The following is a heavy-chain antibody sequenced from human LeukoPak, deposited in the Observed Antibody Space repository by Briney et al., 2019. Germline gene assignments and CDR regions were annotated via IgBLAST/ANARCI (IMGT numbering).Heavy chain of an antibody. CDR3: AKKEEIYDRSGYHFDS. CDR1: GFTFSSYG. J-gene: IGHJ4*02. CDR2: ISYDGNNK. V-gene: IGHV3-30*18. Sequence: GRSLRLSCAASGFTFSSYGIHWVRQAPGKGLEWVAVISYDGNNKYYADSVKGRFTISRDNSKNTLYLQMNSLRPEDTAVYYCAKKEEIYDRSGYHFDSWGQGTLVTVSS. D-gene: IGHD3-22*01.